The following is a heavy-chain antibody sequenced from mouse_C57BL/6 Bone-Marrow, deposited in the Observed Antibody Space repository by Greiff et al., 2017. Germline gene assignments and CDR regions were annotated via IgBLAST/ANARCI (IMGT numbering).Heavy chain of an antibody. CDR2: ISYDGSN. V-gene: IGHV3-6*01. CDR3: ARDYITTVVAFYWYFDV. CDR1: GYSITSGYY. D-gene: IGHD1-1*01. J-gene: IGHJ1*03. Sequence: ESGPGLVKPSQSLSLTCSVTGYSITSGYYWNWIRQFPGNKLEWMGYISYDGSNNYNPSLKNRISITRDTSKNQFFLMLNSVTTEDTATYYCARDYITTVVAFYWYFDVWGTGTTVTVSS.